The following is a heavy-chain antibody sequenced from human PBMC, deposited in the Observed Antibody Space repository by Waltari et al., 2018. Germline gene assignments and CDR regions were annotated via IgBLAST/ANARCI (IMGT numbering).Heavy chain of an antibody. V-gene: IGHV4-59*01. D-gene: IGHD3-9*01. CDR3: ASTLTGYPAGFDY. Sequence: QVQLQESGPGLVKPSETLSLTCTVSGGSISSYYWSWIRQPPGKGLEWIGYIYYSGSTNYNPSLKSRVTISVDTSKNQFSLKLSSVTAADTAVYYCASTLTGYPAGFDYWGQGTLVTVSS. CDR2: IYYSGST. J-gene: IGHJ4*02. CDR1: GGSISSYY.